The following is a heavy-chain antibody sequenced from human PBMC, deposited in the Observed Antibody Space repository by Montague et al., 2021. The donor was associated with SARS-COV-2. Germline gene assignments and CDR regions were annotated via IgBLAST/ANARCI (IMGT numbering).Heavy chain of an antibody. V-gene: IGHV4-39*01. CDR2: IYDGGST. Sequence: SETLSLSCTVSGDSIRNSEYSWGWVRQPPGNGLDWIGYIYDGGSTFYNPSLKSRVTIFVDTSKNQFSLKLSSVTAADTAVYYCATRTRYPQNDFGFWGQGTLVTVSS. J-gene: IGHJ4*02. D-gene: IGHD1-14*01. CDR3: ATRTRYPQNDFGF. CDR1: GDSIRNSEYS.